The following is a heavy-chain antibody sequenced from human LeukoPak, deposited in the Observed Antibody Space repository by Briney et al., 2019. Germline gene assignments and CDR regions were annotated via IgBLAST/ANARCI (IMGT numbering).Heavy chain of an antibody. CDR2: ISGSGGST. CDR1: GFTFSSYG. CDR3: AKWGITILGSWFDP. J-gene: IGHJ5*02. V-gene: IGHV3-23*01. Sequence: GGSLRLSCAASGFTFSSYGMSWVHQAPGKGLEWVSAISGSGGSTYYADSVKGRFTISRDNSKNTLYLQMNSLRAEDTAVYYCAKWGITILGSWFDPWGQGTLVTVSS. D-gene: IGHD3-9*01.